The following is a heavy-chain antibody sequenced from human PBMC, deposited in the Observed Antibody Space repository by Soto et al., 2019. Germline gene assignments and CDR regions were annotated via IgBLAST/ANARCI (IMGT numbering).Heavy chain of an antibody. D-gene: IGHD6-19*01. CDR3: AGGNGWESER. Sequence: EVQLVESGGGLVQPGGYLRLSCVVSEFTFSTYWMTWVRQAPGKGLEWVANIKQDGSEKNYLESVRGRFTISRDNDKMSLYLEMNSLRVEDTAVSYCAGGNGWESERWVQGTLVTVSA. J-gene: IGHJ4*02. CDR1: EFTFSTYW. CDR2: IKQDGSEK. V-gene: IGHV3-7*05.